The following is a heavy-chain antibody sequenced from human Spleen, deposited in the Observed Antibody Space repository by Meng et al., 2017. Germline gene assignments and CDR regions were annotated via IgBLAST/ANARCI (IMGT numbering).Heavy chain of an antibody. Sequence: GESLKISCQASGSTFTNYWIAGVRQIPGKGLEWMGIIYPEDSHARYSPSFQGQVTFSADRSVSTAYLHWSSLRSEDTAVYYCARETRSGWYGEGLDYWGQGTLVTVSS. J-gene: IGHJ4*02. CDR1: GSTFTNYW. CDR3: ARETRSGWYGEGLDY. CDR2: IYPEDSHA. V-gene: IGHV5-51*01. D-gene: IGHD6-19*01.